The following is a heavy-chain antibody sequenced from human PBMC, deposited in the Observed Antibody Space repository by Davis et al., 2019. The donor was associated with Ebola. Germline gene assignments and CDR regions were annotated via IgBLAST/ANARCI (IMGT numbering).Heavy chain of an antibody. D-gene: IGHD2-8*01. CDR2: ISAYNGNT. CDR1: GYTFTSYG. Sequence: ASVKVSCKTSGYTFTSYGISWVRQAPGQGLEWMGWISAYNGNTNYAQKLQGRVTMTTDTSTNTAYMELRSLRSDDTAVYYCARGGGRYCTNGVCYGLWFDPWGQGTLVTVSS. V-gene: IGHV1-18*01. CDR3: ARGGGRYCTNGVCYGLWFDP. J-gene: IGHJ5*02.